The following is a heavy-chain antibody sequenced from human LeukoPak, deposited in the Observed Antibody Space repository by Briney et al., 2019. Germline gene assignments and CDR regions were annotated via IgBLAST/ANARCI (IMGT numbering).Heavy chain of an antibody. D-gene: IGHD4-17*01. V-gene: IGHV3-23*01. Sequence: QAGGSLRLSCAASGFTFSSYAMSWVRQAPGKGLEWVSAISGSGGSTYYADSVKGRFTISRDNSKNTLYLQMNSLRAEDTAVYYCAKDPVYGDTPTQAAFDIWGQGTMVTVSS. CDR3: AKDPVYGDTPTQAAFDI. J-gene: IGHJ3*02. CDR2: ISGSGGST. CDR1: GFTFSSYA.